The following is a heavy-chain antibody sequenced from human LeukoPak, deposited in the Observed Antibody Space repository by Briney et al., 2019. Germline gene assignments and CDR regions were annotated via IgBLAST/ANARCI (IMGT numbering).Heavy chain of an antibody. V-gene: IGHV3-48*04. J-gene: IGHJ6*04. Sequence: GGSLRLSCAASGFTFSSYSMIWVRQAPGKGLEWVSYISSSGSTIYYADSVKGRFTISRDNAKNSLYLQMNSLRAEDTAVYYCAELGITMIGGVWGKGTTVTISS. CDR3: AELGITMIGGV. CDR1: GFTFSSYS. D-gene: IGHD3-10*02. CDR2: ISSSGSTI.